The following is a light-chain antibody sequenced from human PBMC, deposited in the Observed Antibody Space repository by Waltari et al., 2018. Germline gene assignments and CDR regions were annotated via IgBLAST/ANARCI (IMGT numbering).Light chain of an antibody. CDR1: QSVSNN. Sequence: EIVMTQSPATLSVSPGERATLSCRASQSVSNNLAWYQQKPGQVTRLLIYGASTRATVIPARFSSSGSGTEFTLTISSMQSEDFAVYYCQQYNKWPPWTFGQGTKVEIK. V-gene: IGKV3-15*01. CDR2: GAS. J-gene: IGKJ1*01. CDR3: QQYNKWPPWT.